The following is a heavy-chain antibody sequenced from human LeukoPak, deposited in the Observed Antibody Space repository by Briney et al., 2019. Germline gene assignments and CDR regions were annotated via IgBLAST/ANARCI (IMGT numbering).Heavy chain of an antibody. CDR3: AKDPRYCSSTSCSNNWFDP. D-gene: IGHD2-2*01. CDR2: ISSGSTYT. CDR1: GFTFSGYS. J-gene: IGHJ5*02. V-gene: IGHV3-21*04. Sequence: GGSLRLSCAASGFTFSGYSMNWVRQAPGKGLEWVSSISSGSTYTYYADSVKGRFTISRDNSKNTLYLQMNSLRAEDTAVYYCAKDPRYCSSTSCSNNWFDPWGQGTLVTVSS.